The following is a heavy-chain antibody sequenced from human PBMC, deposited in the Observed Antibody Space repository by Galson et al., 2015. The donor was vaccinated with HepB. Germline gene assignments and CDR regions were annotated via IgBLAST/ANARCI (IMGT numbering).Heavy chain of an antibody. CDR3: ARGGSSSWYHESYGMDV. J-gene: IGHJ6*02. D-gene: IGHD6-13*01. CDR2: INHSGSN. V-gene: IGHV4-34*01. Sequence: ETLSLTCAVYGGSFSGYYWSWIRQAPGKGLEWVAEINHSGSNDHNPSLKSRVTISVDSSKNQFSLNLNSVTAADTAVYYCARGGSSSWYHESYGMDVWGPGTAVTVSS. CDR1: GGSFSGYY.